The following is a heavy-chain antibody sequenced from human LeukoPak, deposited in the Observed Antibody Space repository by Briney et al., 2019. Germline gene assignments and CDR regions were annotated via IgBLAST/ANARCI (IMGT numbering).Heavy chain of an antibody. J-gene: IGHJ3*02. CDR1: GFPFSSYA. CDR3: AKDQLRVCSSTSCLNDAFDI. D-gene: IGHD2-2*01. Sequence: GSLVLSCAASGFPFSSYAMSWGRQAPGKGVEGVSAISGSGGSTYYADSGKGRFTISRDNSKNTLYLQMNSLRAEDTAVYYCAKDQLRVCSSTSCLNDAFDIWGQGTMVTVSS. V-gene: IGHV3-23*01. CDR2: ISGSGGST.